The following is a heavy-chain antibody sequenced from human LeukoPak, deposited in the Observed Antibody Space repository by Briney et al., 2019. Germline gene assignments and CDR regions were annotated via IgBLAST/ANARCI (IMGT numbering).Heavy chain of an antibody. CDR2: INPNSGGT. CDR3: ARVGAAGTGYSYFDY. Sequence: ASVKVSCKSSGYTFTDYYIHWVRQAPGQGLEWMGRINPNSGGTNYAQKFQDRVTMTRGTSISTAYMELSRLRSDDTAVYYCARVGAAGTGYSYFDYWGQGTLVTVSS. D-gene: IGHD6-13*01. CDR1: GYTFTDYY. J-gene: IGHJ4*02. V-gene: IGHV1-2*06.